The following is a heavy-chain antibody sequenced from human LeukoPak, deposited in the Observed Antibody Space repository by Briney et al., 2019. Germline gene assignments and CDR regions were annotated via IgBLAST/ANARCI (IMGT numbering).Heavy chain of an antibody. CDR1: SGSISSYY. Sequence: SETLSLTCTVSSGSISSYYWSWIRQPPGKGLEWIGYIYYSGSTNYNPSLKSRVTISVDTSKNQFSLKLSSVTAADTAVYYCARDGYDFWSGHQGHWFDPWGQGTLVTVSS. CDR2: IYYSGST. V-gene: IGHV4-59*01. D-gene: IGHD3-3*01. CDR3: ARDGYDFWSGHQGHWFDP. J-gene: IGHJ5*02.